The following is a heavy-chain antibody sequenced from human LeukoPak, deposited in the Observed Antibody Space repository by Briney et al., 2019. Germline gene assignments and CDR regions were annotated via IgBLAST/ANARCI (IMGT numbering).Heavy chain of an antibody. V-gene: IGHV4-59*12. CDR3: ARGNYYDSSGYRV. CDR1: GGSISSYY. CDR2: IYYSGST. Sequence: SETLSLTCTVSGGSISSYYWSWIRQPPGKGLEWIGYIYYSGSTNYNPSLKSRVTISVDTSKNQFSLKLSSVTAADTAVYYCARGNYYDSSGYRVWGQGTLVTVSS. J-gene: IGHJ4*02. D-gene: IGHD3-22*01.